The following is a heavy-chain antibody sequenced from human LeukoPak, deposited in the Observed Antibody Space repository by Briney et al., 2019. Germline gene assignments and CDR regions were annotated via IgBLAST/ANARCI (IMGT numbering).Heavy chain of an antibody. CDR2: ISGSGGSA. V-gene: IGHV3-23*01. Sequence: GGSLRLSCTASGFTFSSYAMSWVRQAPGKGLEWVSAISGSGGSAYYADSVKGRFTISRDNSKNTLYLKMNSLRAEDTAVYYCAEEPIGIAAAGTSWFDPWGQGTLVTVSS. CDR3: AEEPIGIAAAGTSWFDP. J-gene: IGHJ5*02. D-gene: IGHD6-13*01. CDR1: GFTFSSYA.